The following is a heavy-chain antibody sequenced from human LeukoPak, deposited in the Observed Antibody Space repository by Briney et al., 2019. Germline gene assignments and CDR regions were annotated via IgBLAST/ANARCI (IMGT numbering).Heavy chain of an antibody. V-gene: IGHV3-23*01. D-gene: IGHD1-26*01. CDR3: AKDRLGAMMYFDF. Sequence: GGSLRLSCAASGFIVSNNYMTWVRQAPGKGLEWVSAISGSGGSTYYADSVKGRVTISRDNSKNTLYLQVNSLRVEDTAVYYCAKDRLGAMMYFDFWGQGTLVTVSS. CDR2: ISGSGGST. CDR1: GFIVSNNY. J-gene: IGHJ4*02.